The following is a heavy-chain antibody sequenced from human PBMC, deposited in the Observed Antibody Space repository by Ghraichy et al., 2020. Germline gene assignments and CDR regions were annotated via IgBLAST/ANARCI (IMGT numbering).Heavy chain of an antibody. D-gene: IGHD2-2*01. V-gene: IGHV1-46*01. CDR3: ARVVVPAATRGKNWFDP. CDR2: INPSGGST. CDR1: GYTFTSYY. Sequence: ASVKVSCKASGYTFTSYYMHWVRQAPGQGLEWMGIINPSGGSTSYAQKFQGRVTMTRDTSTSTVYMELSSLRSEDTAVYYCARVVVPAATRGKNWFDPWGQGTLVTVSS. J-gene: IGHJ5*02.